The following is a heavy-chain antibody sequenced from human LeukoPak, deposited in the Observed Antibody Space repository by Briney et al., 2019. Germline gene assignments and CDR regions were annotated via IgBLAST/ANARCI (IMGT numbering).Heavy chain of an antibody. Sequence: PGGSLRLCCAASGFTFDDYGMSWVRQAPGKGLEWVSGINWNGGSTGYADSVKGRFTISRDNSRNTLYLQMNSLRAEDTPVYYCAKGPLAKGLWFGEFHNDFDYWGQGTLVTVSS. D-gene: IGHD3-10*01. J-gene: IGHJ4*02. CDR3: AKGPLAKGLWFGEFHNDFDY. CDR2: INWNGGST. V-gene: IGHV3-20*04. CDR1: GFTFDDYG.